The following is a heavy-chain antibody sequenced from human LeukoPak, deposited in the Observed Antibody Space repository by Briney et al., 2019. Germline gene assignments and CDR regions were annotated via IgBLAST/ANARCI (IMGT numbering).Heavy chain of an antibody. Sequence: PSETLSLTCTVSSASISSSPYFWGWIRQSPGNGLEWIGSISYSGTTYYNPSLKSRVTISVDTSKNQFSLKLTSVTAADTAVYYCAANSADYNTLGSSYKVWGQGTLVTVSS. CDR1: SASISSSPYF. D-gene: IGHD3-10*01. CDR2: ISYSGTT. CDR3: AANSADYNTLGSSYKV. J-gene: IGHJ4*02. V-gene: IGHV4-39*01.